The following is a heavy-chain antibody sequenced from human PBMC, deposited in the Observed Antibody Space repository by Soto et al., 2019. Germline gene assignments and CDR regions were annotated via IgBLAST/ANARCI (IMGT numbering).Heavy chain of an antibody. J-gene: IGHJ5*02. D-gene: IGHD3-10*01. CDR3: AREDYYGSFDP. CDR2: ISAYNGNT. V-gene: IGHV1-18*04. CDR1: GCTFTRYG. Sequence: ASVKVSWKTSGCTFTRYGIIGVRQARGQGLEWMGWISAYNGNTNYAQKLQGRVTMTTDTSTSTAYMELRSLRSDDTAVYYCAREDYYGSFDPWGQGTLVTGSA.